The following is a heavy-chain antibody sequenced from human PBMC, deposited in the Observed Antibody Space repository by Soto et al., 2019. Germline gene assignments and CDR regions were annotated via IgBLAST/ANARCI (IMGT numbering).Heavy chain of an antibody. CDR2: IWYDGSNK. CDR1: GFTFSSYC. V-gene: IGHV3-33*01. Sequence: PGGSLRLSCAASGFTFSSYCMHWVRQAPGKGLEWVAVIWYDGSNKYYADSVKGRFTISRDNSKNTLYLQMNSLRAEDTAVYYCARDLYSNYVPCYWGQGTLVTVSS. D-gene: IGHD4-4*01. J-gene: IGHJ4*02. CDR3: ARDLYSNYVPCY.